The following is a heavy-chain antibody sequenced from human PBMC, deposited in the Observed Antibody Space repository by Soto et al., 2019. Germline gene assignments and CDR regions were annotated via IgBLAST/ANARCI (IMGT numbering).Heavy chain of an antibody. Sequence: EVQLLESGGGLVQPGGSLRLSCEASGITISNYPMSWVRQAPGKGLDWVSGISGSGDRTYYADSAKGRFTISKDISRKSLSLQLDRLGVEGPALYFCVKDDGGYPSTAPHWGQGTLVTVSS. CDR3: VKDDGGYPSTAPH. CDR1: GITISNYP. J-gene: IGHJ4*01. CDR2: ISGSGDRT. D-gene: IGHD3-22*01. V-gene: IGHV3-23*01.